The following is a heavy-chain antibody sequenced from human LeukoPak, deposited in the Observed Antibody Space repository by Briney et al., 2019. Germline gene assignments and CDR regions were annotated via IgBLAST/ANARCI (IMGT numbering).Heavy chain of an antibody. V-gene: IGHV3-43D*03. Sequence: GGSLRLSCAASGFTFDDCAMHWVRQAPGKGLEWVSLISWDGGSTYYADSVKGRFTISRDNSKNSLYLQMNSLRAEDTALYYCAKLPHDYGDYGRGRPQRRFDYWGQGTLVTVSS. J-gene: IGHJ4*02. CDR1: GFTFDDCA. CDR2: ISWDGGST. D-gene: IGHD4-17*01. CDR3: AKLPHDYGDYGRGRPQRRFDY.